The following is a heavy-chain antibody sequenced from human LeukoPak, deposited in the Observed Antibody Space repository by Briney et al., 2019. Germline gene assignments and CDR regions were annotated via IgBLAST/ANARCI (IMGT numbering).Heavy chain of an antibody. J-gene: IGHJ6*02. Sequence: GGSLRLSCAASEFTFSSYSMNWVRQAPGKGLEWVSYISSSSSTIYYADSVKGQFTISRDNAKNSLYLQMNSLRAEDTAVYYCILLWFGELPPVDVWGQGTTVTVSS. CDR2: ISSSSSTI. CDR1: EFTFSSYS. CDR3: ILLWFGELPPVDV. V-gene: IGHV3-48*01. D-gene: IGHD3-10*01.